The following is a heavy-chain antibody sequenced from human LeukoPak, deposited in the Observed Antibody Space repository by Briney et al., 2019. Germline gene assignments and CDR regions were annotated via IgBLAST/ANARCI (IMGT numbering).Heavy chain of an antibody. D-gene: IGHD6-13*01. Sequence: GGSLRLSCAASGFTFSTYAMHWVRQAPGKGLEGVAVISYDGSNKYYADSVKGRFTISRDNSKNTLYLQMNSLRADDTAVYYCARDIAAAGTDYYYGMDVWGQGTTVTVSS. CDR3: ARDIAAAGTDYYYGMDV. J-gene: IGHJ6*02. CDR1: GFTFSTYA. CDR2: ISYDGSNK. V-gene: IGHV3-30-3*01.